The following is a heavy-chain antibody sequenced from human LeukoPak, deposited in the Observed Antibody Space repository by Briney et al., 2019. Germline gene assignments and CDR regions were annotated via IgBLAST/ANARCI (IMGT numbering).Heavy chain of an antibody. CDR2: IYYSGST. Sequence: SETLSLTCTVSGGSISSSSYYWGWIRQPPGKGLEWIGSIYYSGSTYYNPSLKSRVTISVDTSKNQFSLKLSSVTAADTAVYYCARERLVVVPAASFDYWGQGTLVTVSS. CDR1: GGSISSSSYY. CDR3: ARERLVVVPAASFDY. D-gene: IGHD2-2*01. V-gene: IGHV4-39*07. J-gene: IGHJ4*02.